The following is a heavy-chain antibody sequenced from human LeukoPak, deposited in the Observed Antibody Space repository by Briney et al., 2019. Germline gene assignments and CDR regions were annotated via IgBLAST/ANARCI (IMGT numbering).Heavy chain of an antibody. CDR1: GFTFSSYA. D-gene: IGHD4-17*01. Sequence: GGSLRLSCAASGFTFSSYAMSWVRQAPGKGLEWVSAISGSGGSTYYADSVKGRFTISRDNSENTLYLQMNSLRAEDTAVYYCAKVEASYGDYYFDYWGQGTLVTVSS. J-gene: IGHJ4*02. V-gene: IGHV3-23*01. CDR3: AKVEASYGDYYFDY. CDR2: ISGSGGST.